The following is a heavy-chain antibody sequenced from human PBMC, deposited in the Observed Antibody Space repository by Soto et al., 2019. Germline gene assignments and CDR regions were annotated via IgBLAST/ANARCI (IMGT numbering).Heavy chain of an antibody. D-gene: IGHD2-15*01. CDR2: MNPNSGNT. CDR3: AREDIDCSGGSCLDWFDP. J-gene: IGHJ5*02. CDR1: GYTFTSYD. Sequence: GASVKVSCKASGYTFTSYDINWVRQATGQGLEWMGWMNPNSGNTGYAQKFQGRVTMTRNTSISTAYMELSSLRSEDTAVYYCAREDIDCSGGSCLDWFDPWGQGTLVTVSS. V-gene: IGHV1-8*01.